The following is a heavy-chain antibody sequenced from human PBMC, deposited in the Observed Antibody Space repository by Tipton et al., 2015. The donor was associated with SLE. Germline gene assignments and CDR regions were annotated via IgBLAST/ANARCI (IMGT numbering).Heavy chain of an antibody. Sequence: TLSLTCTVFGDSISRSGYQGGWVRQPPGKGLGWIGRISYSENTYYNPSLRSRVTLLLDMSKNQFSLKVSSVTAADTAVYYCAREAPLVGASEEGYWGQGTLVTVSS. CDR1: GDSISRSGYQ. J-gene: IGHJ4*02. CDR3: AREAPLVGASEEGY. CDR2: ISYSENT. V-gene: IGHV4-39*07. D-gene: IGHD1-26*01.